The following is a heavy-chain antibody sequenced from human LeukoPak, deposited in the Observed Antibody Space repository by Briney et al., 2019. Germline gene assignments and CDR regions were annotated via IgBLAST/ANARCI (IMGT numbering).Heavy chain of an antibody. CDR2: ISSSSTI. V-gene: IGHV3-48*01. D-gene: IGHD1-26*01. CDR3: ARSLKRELLRTYFDY. CDR1: GFTFSSYS. J-gene: IGHJ4*02. Sequence: PGGSLRLSCAASGFTFSSYSMNWVRQAPGKGLEWVSYISSSSTIYYADSVKGRFTISRDNAKNSLYLQMNSLRAEDTAVYYCARSLKRELLRTYFDYWGQGTLVTVSS.